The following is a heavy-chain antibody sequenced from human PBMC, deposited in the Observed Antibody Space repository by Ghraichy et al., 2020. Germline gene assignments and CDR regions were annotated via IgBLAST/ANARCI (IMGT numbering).Heavy chain of an antibody. CDR2: ISAYDGNT. Sequence: ASVKVSCKASGSTFTSYDVSWVRQVPGQGLEWMGWISAYDGNTNYAQNLQGRVTITTDTSTTTAYMELRSLTSDDTAVYYCATSGQLDYWGQGTLVTVSS. D-gene: IGHD5-12*01. CDR3: ATSGQLDY. J-gene: IGHJ4*02. CDR1: GSTFTSYD. V-gene: IGHV1-18*04.